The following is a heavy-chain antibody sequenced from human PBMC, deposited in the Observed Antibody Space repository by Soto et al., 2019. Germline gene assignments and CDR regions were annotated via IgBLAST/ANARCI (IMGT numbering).Heavy chain of an antibody. CDR3: ARDLYSSSWYVRAFDV. Sequence: ASVKVSCKASEYTFTTYSLHWVRQAPGQGLEWMGIINPTSSTTSDAQKFQGRVTMTRDMSTSTVYMELSSLRSEDTAVYYCARDLYSSSWYVRAFDVWGQGTMVTVSS. J-gene: IGHJ3*01. CDR1: EYTFTTYS. D-gene: IGHD6-13*01. V-gene: IGHV1-46*03. CDR2: INPTSSTT.